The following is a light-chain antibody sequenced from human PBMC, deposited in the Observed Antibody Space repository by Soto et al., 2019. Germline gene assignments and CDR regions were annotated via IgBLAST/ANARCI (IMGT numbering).Light chain of an antibody. CDR2: DGS. J-gene: IGKJ4*01. V-gene: IGKV3-11*01. CDR3: QDRRSCPLT. CDR1: QSISSY. Sequence: EIVLTQSPATLSLSPGERATLSCRASQSISSYLAWYQQKPGQAPRLLIYDGSNRATGIPARFSGSGSETDFTLTISSLEPEDFAYYYCQDRRSCPLTFAGGTKVDIK.